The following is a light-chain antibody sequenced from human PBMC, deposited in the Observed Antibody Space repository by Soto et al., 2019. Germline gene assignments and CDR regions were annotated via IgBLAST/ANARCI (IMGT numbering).Light chain of an antibody. CDR3: AAWDDNLNGPHWV. CDR2: SNN. Sequence: QAVVTQPPSVSGAPGQRVTFSCTGSSSNIGAGYDVHWYQQLPGTAPKLLIYSNNQRPSGVPDRFSGSKSGTSASLAISGLQSEDEADYYCAAWDDNLNGPHWVFGGGTKLTVL. CDR1: SSNIGAGYD. V-gene: IGLV1-44*01. J-gene: IGLJ3*02.